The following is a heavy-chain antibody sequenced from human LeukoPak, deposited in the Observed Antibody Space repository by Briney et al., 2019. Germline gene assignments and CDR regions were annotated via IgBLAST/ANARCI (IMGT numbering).Heavy chain of an antibody. J-gene: IGHJ4*02. CDR3: ASTPPPYYYDSSGYDY. D-gene: IGHD3-22*01. V-gene: IGHV3-9*01. CDR1: GFTFDDYA. CDR2: ISWNSGSI. Sequence: GGSLRLSCAASGFTFDDYAMHWVRQAPGKGLEWVSGISWNSGSIGYADSVKGRFTISRDNAKNSLYLQMNSLRAEDTAVYYCASTPPPYYYDSSGYDYWGQGTLVTVSS.